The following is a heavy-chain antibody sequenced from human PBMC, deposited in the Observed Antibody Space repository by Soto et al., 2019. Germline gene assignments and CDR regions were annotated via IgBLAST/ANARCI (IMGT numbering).Heavy chain of an antibody. V-gene: IGHV3-21*06. J-gene: IGHJ4*02. CDR3: AREGAYDTSGKYIQAFCY. D-gene: IGHD3-22*01. Sequence: GGSLRLSCATSGFNFKSYMMHWVRQAPGKWLEWVSSISSTRTYIHYADSVKGRFTISRDNAKNSLYLEMNSLRDDDTAIYYCAREGAYDTSGKYIQAFCYWGQGXLVTVYS. CDR1: GFNFKSYM. CDR2: ISSTRTYI.